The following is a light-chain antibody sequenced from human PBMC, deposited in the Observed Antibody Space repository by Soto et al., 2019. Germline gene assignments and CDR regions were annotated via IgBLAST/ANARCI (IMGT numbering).Light chain of an antibody. CDR3: QQYNSYPYT. CDR1: QSIRSW. J-gene: IGKJ2*01. Sequence: DIQMTQSPSTLSASVGDRVTITCRASQSIRSWLAWYQQKPGKAPNLLIYDASSLQSGVPSRFSGRGSGTEFSLTISSLQSDDFATFYCQQYNSYPYTFGQGTKLEIK. V-gene: IGKV1-5*01. CDR2: DAS.